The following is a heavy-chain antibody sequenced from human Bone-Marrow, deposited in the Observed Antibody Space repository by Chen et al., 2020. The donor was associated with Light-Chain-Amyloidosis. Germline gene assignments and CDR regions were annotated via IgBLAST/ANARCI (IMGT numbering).Heavy chain of an antibody. Sequence: VQLLESGGGLVQPGGSLRLSCAASGFTFSSYAMSWVRQAPGKGLGWVSAISGSGGSTYYADSLKDRFTISRDNSKDTLYVEMNNLRVEDTAVYYCAKSITVAIDAFDIWGQGTMVTVSS. D-gene: IGHD6-19*01. V-gene: IGHV3-23*01. CDR2: ISGSGGST. CDR1: GFTFSSYA. CDR3: AKSITVAIDAFDI. J-gene: IGHJ3*02.